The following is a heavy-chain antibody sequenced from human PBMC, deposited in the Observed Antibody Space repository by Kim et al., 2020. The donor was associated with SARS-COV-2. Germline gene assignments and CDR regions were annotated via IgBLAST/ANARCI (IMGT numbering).Heavy chain of an antibody. J-gene: IGHJ4*02. V-gene: IGHV4-59*01. CDR3: ARGPTRYYFDY. Sequence: SETLSLTCTVSGGSMSSYYWSWIRQPPGKGLEWIGYIYYSGSTNYNPSLKSRVTISVDTSKNQFSLKLTSVTAADTAVYYCARGPTRYYFDYWGQGTLVTVSS. D-gene: IGHD1-1*01. CDR2: IYYSGST. CDR1: GGSMSSYY.